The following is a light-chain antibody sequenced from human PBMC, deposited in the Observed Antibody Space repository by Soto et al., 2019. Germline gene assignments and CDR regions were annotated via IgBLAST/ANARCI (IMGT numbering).Light chain of an antibody. Sequence: QSALTQPASVSGSPGQSITISCTGTSSDVGVYNYVSWYQQHPGKAPKFMIYDVSNRPSGVSNRFSDSKSDNTASLTISGLQAEDEAYYYCCSYTPSNPRQIVFGTRTNNTVL. V-gene: IGLV2-14*01. CDR2: DVS. J-gene: IGLJ1*01. CDR3: CSYTPSNPRQIV. CDR1: SSDVGVYNY.